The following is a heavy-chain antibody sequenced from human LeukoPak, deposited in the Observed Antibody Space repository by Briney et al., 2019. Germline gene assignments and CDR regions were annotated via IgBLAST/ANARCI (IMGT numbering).Heavy chain of an antibody. V-gene: IGHV1-2*02. CDR1: GYTFTGYY. Sequence: GASVKVSCKASGYTFTGYYMHWVRQAPGQGLEWMGWINPNSGDTNYAQKFQGRVTMTRDTSISTAYMELSRLRSDDTAVYYCARVVGLRYFDWLFEDAPYYYYMDVWGKGTTVTISS. CDR3: ARVVGLRYFDWLFEDAPYYYYMDV. CDR2: INPNSGDT. J-gene: IGHJ6*03. D-gene: IGHD3-9*01.